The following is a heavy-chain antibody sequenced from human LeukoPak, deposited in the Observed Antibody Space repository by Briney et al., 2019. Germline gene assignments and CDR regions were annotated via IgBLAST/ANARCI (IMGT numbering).Heavy chain of an antibody. CDR3: ARAGYYYDSSGYYHGEPEYFQH. J-gene: IGHJ1*01. V-gene: IGHV3-33*01. D-gene: IGHD3-22*01. CDR2: IWYDGSNK. Sequence: QPGRSLRLSCAASGFNFFTYGMHWVRQAPGKGLEWVAVIWYDGSNKYYADSVKGRFTISRDNSKSTLSLQMNSLRAEDTAVYYCARAGYYYDSSGYYHGEPEYFQHWGQGTLVTVSS. CDR1: GFNFFTYG.